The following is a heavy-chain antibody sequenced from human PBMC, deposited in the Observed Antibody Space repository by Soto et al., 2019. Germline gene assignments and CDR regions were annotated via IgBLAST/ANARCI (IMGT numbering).Heavy chain of an antibody. CDR1: GYNLIDYS. D-gene: IGHD1-1*01. CDR2: VNPKSGHT. Sequence: XSVKVSCQASGYNLIDYSINWVRQAPGQGLEWMGWVNPKSGHTAHAHKIQGRGILTRDTSINTVYMELSSLTSGDSAVYFCARQIPAGKFESWGRGTQLTVS. V-gene: IGHV1-8*01. CDR3: ARQIPAGKFES. J-gene: IGHJ4*02.